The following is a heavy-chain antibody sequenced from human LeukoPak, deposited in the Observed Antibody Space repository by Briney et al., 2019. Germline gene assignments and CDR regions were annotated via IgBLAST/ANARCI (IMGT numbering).Heavy chain of an antibody. CDR3: ARDDLDCSGNTCYPDNY. V-gene: IGHV1-18*01. J-gene: IGHJ4*02. CDR2: ISAYNGNT. D-gene: IGHD2-15*01. Sequence: ASVKVSCKASGYTFTSYGITWVRQAPGQGLEWMGWISAYNGNTKYAQNFQGRVTMTTDTSTDTAYMELRNLRSDDTAFYYCARDDLDCSGNTCYPDNYWGQGTLVAVSP. CDR1: GYTFTSYG.